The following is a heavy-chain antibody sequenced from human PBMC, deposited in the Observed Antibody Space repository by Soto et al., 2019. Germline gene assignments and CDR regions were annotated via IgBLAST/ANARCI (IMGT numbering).Heavy chain of an antibody. CDR3: ARAPWEGYIDY. J-gene: IGHJ4*02. D-gene: IGHD1-26*01. V-gene: IGHV3-13*01. CDR2: IGTAGDT. CDR1: GFTFSSYD. Sequence: GGSLRLSCAASGFTFSSYDMHWVRQATGKGLEWVSAIGTAGDTYYPGSVKGRFTISRENAKNSLYLQMNSLRAEDTAVYYCARAPWEGYIDYWGQGTLVTVSS.